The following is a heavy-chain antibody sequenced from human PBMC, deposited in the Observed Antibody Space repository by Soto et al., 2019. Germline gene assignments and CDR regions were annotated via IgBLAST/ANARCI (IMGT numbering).Heavy chain of an antibody. V-gene: IGHV3-30-3*01. CDR2: ISYDGSNK. Sequence: PGGSLRLSCAASGFTFNSYAMHWVRQAPGKGLEWVAVISYDGSNKYYADSVKGRFTISRDNSKNTLYLQMNSLRAEDTAVYYCARDSHSLLLWFGESPPGYFDYWGQGTLVTVSS. CDR1: GFTFNSYA. CDR3: ARDSHSLLLWFGESPPGYFDY. D-gene: IGHD3-10*01. J-gene: IGHJ4*02.